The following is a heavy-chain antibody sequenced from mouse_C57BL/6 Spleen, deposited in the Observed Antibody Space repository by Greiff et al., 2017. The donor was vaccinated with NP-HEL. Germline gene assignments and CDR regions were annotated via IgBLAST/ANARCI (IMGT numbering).Heavy chain of an antibody. CDR3: ARNYGSSYWYFDV. Sequence: QVQLQQPGAELVKPGASVTLSCKASGYTFTSYWMPWVKQRPGRGLEWLGRLDPNSGGTTYNAKFKSKATLTVDKPSSTAYMQLSSLTSEDTAVYYCARNYGSSYWYFDVWGTGTTVTVSS. CDR2: LDPNSGGT. V-gene: IGHV1-72*01. J-gene: IGHJ1*03. CDR1: GYTFTSYW. D-gene: IGHD1-1*01.